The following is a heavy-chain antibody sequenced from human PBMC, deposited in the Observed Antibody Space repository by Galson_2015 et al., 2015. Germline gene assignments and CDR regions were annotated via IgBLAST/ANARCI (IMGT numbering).Heavy chain of an antibody. Sequence: SVKVSCKAFGYTFTTSDYMHWVRQAPGQGLEWMGIINPSDGITNYTQKFQGRVTMTRDTSTSTVYIEVSSLTSEDTAVYYCARAADQYFDYWGQGTPVTVPS. J-gene: IGHJ4*02. CDR1: GYTFTTSDY. CDR2: INPSDGIT. D-gene: IGHD4-11*01. V-gene: IGHV1-46*01. CDR3: ARAADQYFDY.